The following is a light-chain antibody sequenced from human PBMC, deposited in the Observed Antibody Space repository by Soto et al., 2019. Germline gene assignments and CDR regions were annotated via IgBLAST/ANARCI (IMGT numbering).Light chain of an antibody. V-gene: IGKV3-11*01. CDR1: QSVSSY. CDR2: DAS. J-gene: IGKJ3*01. CDR3: QQRNNWPPYT. Sequence: EIVMTQSPATLSLSPGERATLSCRASQSVSSYLAWYQQKPGQAPRLLIYDASNRATGIPARFSGSGSGTDFTLTISSLQPEDFAVYYCQQRNNWPPYTFGPGTKVEIK.